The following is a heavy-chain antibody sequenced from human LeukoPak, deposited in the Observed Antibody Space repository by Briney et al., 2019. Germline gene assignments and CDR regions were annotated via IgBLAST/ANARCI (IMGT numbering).Heavy chain of an antibody. J-gene: IGHJ1*01. CDR2: ISHDGSNK. V-gene: IGHV3-30*18. Sequence: GGSLRLSCAASGFPFSSYGMHWVRQAPGKGPEWVAVISHDGSNKYYEDSVKGRFTISRDNSKNTLYLQKNSLSAEDTAVYYCAKEDYFNSGIYPGHRGQGTLVTVSS. D-gene: IGHD3-10*01. CDR1: GFPFSSYG. CDR3: AKEDYFNSGIYPGH.